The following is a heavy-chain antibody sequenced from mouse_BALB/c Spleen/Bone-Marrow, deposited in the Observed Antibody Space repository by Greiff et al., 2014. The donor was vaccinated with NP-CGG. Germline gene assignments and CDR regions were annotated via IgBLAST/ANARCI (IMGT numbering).Heavy chain of an antibody. D-gene: IGHD2-4*01. J-gene: IGHJ3*01. CDR2: IWAGGST. CDR1: GFSLTSYG. V-gene: IGHV2-9*02. CDR3: ASMIKTAWFAY. Sequence: VMLVESGPGLVAPSQSLSITCTVSGFSLTSYGVHWVRQPPGKGLEWLGVIWAGGSTNYNSALMSRLSTSKDNSKSQVFLKMNSLQTDDTAMYYCASMIKTAWFAYWGQGTLVTVSA.